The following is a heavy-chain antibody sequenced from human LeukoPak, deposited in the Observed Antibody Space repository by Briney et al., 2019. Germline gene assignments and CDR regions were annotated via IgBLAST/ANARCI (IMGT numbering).Heavy chain of an antibody. Sequence: GGSLRLSCAASGFTFSSYWMSWVRQAPGRGLEWVANIKQHGSEKYYVDSVKSRFTISRDNAKNSLYLQMNSLRAEDTAVYYCARVVGYQLPRFDYWGQGTLVTVSS. CDR1: GFTFSSYW. V-gene: IGHV3-7*01. CDR2: IKQHGSEK. CDR3: ARVVGYQLPRFDY. J-gene: IGHJ4*02. D-gene: IGHD2-2*01.